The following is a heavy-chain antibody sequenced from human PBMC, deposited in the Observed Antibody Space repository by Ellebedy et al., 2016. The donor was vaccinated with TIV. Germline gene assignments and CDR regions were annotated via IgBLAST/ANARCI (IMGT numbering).Heavy chain of an antibody. CDR3: TYGGNSDAFDI. J-gene: IGHJ3*02. CDR1: GGSVSSRSYH. D-gene: IGHD4-23*01. CDR2: IYYSGST. Sequence: SETLSLXXTVSGGSVSSRSYHWSWIRQPPGKGLEWIGYIYYSGSTKYNPSLKSRLTISADTSKKHFSLKLNSVTAADTAVYYCTYGGNSDAFDIWGQGTMVTVSS. V-gene: IGHV4-61*03.